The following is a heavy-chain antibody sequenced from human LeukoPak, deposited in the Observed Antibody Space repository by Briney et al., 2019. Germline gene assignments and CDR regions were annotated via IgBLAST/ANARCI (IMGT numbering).Heavy chain of an antibody. CDR3: AKDSGGGSGSYYHFDY. V-gene: IGHV3-9*01. Sequence: PGGSLRLSGAASGFTFNDYAMHWVRQGPGKDLEGGSGINWNSGNIDYAGSVKGRFTISRDNAKNSLYLQMNSLRAEDTAFYYCAKDSGGGSGSYYHFDYWGQGNLVTVSS. J-gene: IGHJ4*02. CDR1: GFTFNDYA. CDR2: INWNSGNI. D-gene: IGHD3-10*01.